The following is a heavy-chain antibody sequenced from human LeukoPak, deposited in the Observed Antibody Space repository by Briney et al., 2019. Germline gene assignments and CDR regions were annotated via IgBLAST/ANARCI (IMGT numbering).Heavy chain of an antibody. D-gene: IGHD3-10*01. V-gene: IGHV3-66*01. J-gene: IGHJ4*02. Sequence: GGSLRLSCAASGFTVSSNYMSWVRQAPGKGLEWVSVIYSGGSTYYADSVKGRFTISRDNSKNTLYLQMNSLRAEDTAVYYCARGYYRNYFDYWGQGTLVTVSS. CDR2: IYSGGST. CDR3: ARGYYRNYFDY. CDR1: GFTVSSNY.